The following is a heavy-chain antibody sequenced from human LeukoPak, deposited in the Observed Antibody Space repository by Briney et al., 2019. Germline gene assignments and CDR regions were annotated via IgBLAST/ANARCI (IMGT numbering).Heavy chain of an antibody. CDR3: GREYYDSSGSWFDP. Sequence: EASVKVSCKSSGYTFTGYYMHWVRQAPGQGLEWMGWINPNSGGTNYAQRFQGRVTMTGDTSISTAYMELSRLRSDDTAVYYCGREYYDSSGSWFDPWGQGTLVTVSS. D-gene: IGHD3-22*01. CDR1: GYTFTGYY. CDR2: INPNSGGT. J-gene: IGHJ5*02. V-gene: IGHV1-2*02.